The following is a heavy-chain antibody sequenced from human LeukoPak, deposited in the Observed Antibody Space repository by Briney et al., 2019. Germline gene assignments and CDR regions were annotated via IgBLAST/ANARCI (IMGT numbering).Heavy chain of an antibody. CDR2: ISHSSSYI. V-gene: IGHV3-21*01. Sequence: GGSLRLSCAASGFTFSSYSMHWVRQAPGKGLEWVSSISHSSSYIYYADSVKGRFTISRDNAKNSLYLQMNSLRAEDTAVYYCARAYRDAFDIWGQETMVTVSS. CDR3: ARAYRDAFDI. CDR1: GFTFSSYS. J-gene: IGHJ3*02.